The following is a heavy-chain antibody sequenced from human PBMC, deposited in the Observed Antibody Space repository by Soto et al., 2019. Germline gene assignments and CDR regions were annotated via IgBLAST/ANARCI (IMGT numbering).Heavy chain of an antibody. J-gene: IGHJ2*01. Sequence: GGSLRLSCSSSGFTFSNYGIHWVRQAPGKGLEWVSAISYDGSNKYYADSVKGRFTISRDNSKNTLYMQMNSLRAEDTAVYYCARDADTRGRTWYFDLWGRGTLVPVSS. D-gene: IGHD2-15*01. CDR1: GFTFSNYG. V-gene: IGHV3-30-3*01. CDR2: ISYDGSNK. CDR3: ARDADTRGRTWYFDL.